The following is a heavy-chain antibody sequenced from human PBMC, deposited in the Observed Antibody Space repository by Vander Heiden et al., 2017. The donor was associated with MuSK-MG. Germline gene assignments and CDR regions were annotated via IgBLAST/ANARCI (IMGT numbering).Heavy chain of an antibody. D-gene: IGHD1-26*01. V-gene: IGHV3-23*01. CDR3: AKHGGRYFDY. Sequence: VQLLESGGGLVQPGGSLGLSCAASGFTFSSFFMNWVRQAPGKGLEWVSSIGAGGGSTFYADSVRGRFTISRDNSRNTLYLQMNSLRAEDTAVYYCAKHGGRYFDYWGQGTLVTVSS. J-gene: IGHJ4*02. CDR1: GFTFSSFF. CDR2: IGAGGGST.